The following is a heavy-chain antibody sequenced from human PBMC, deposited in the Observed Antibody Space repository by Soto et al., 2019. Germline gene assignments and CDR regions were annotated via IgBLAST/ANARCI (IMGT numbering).Heavy chain of an antibody. V-gene: IGHV1-3*01. Sequence: ASVKVSCKASGYTFTSYAMHWVRQAPGQRLEWMGWINAGNGNTKYSQKFQGRVTITRDTSASTAYMELSSLRSEDTAVYYCARDKGLLWFGENSDYYYYMDVWGKGTTVTVSS. D-gene: IGHD3-10*01. CDR2: INAGNGNT. CDR3: ARDKGLLWFGENSDYYYYMDV. CDR1: GYTFTSYA. J-gene: IGHJ6*03.